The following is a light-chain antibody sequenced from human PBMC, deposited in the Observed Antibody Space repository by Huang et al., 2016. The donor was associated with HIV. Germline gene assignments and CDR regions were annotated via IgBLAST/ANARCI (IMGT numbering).Light chain of an antibody. Sequence: EIVMTQSPATMSVSPGGRATLSCRASQSVRSNLAWYQHKPGQAPRVLIYGASTRATGVPARFSGSGSETEFTLTISSLESEDFALYYCQQYNNWPRTFGQGTSVEIK. CDR2: GAS. J-gene: IGKJ1*01. CDR1: QSVRSN. V-gene: IGKV3-15*01. CDR3: QQYNNWPRT.